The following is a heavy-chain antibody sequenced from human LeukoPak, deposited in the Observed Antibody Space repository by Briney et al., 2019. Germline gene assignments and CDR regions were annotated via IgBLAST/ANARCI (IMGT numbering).Heavy chain of an antibody. CDR2: INHSGST. D-gene: IGHD5-18*01. CDR3: ARGPRWIQLWLKNDAFDI. Sequence: SETLSLTCAVYGGSFSGYYWNWIRQPPGKGLEWIGEINHSGSTNYTPSLKSRVTISVDTSKNQFSLKLSSVTAADTAVYYCARGPRWIQLWLKNDAFDIWGQGTMVTVSS. CDR1: GGSFSGYY. J-gene: IGHJ3*02. V-gene: IGHV4-34*01.